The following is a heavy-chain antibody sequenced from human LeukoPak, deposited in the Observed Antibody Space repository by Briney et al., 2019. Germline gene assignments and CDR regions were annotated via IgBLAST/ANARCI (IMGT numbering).Heavy chain of an antibody. CDR1: GGSISSSSYY. J-gene: IGHJ4*02. Sequence: SETLSLTCTVSGGSISSSSYYWGWIRQPPGKGLEWIGSIYYSGSTYYNPSLKSRVTISVDTSKNQFSLKLSSVTAADTAVYYCAGHESRRLLYYFDYWGQGTLVTVSS. D-gene: IGHD1-1*01. CDR3: AGHESRRLLYYFDY. V-gene: IGHV4-39*01. CDR2: IYYSGST.